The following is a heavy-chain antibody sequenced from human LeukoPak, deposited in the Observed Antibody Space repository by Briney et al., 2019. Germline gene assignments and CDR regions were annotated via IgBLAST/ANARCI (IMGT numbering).Heavy chain of an antibody. J-gene: IGHJ4*02. V-gene: IGHV3-11*06. Sequence: PGGSLRLSCAASGFTFSDYFMTWNRQAPGKGLEWVSYISSSSSNTNYADSVKGRFTISRDNAKNSLSLQMNSLRAEDTAVYYCASISDLLFYFGSWGQGTLVTVSS. CDR1: GFTFSDYF. CDR3: ASISDLLFYFGS. CDR2: ISSSSSNT.